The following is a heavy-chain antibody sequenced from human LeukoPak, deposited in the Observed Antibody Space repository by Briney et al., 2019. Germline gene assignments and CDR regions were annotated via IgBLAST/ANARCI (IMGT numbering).Heavy chain of an antibody. CDR3: ASGIAASGTPDH. V-gene: IGHV3-11*03. Sequence: GGSLRLSCAASGFIFSDYYMSWIRQAPGKGLEWGSYISTGSSYTNYADSVKGRFTISRDNAKKSLYLQMNSLRAEDTAMYYCASGIAASGTPDHWGQGTLVTVSS. CDR2: ISTGSSYT. D-gene: IGHD6-13*01. CDR1: GFIFSDYY. J-gene: IGHJ4*02.